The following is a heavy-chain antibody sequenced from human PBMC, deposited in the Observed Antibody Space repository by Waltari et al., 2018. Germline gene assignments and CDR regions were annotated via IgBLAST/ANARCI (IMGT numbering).Heavy chain of an antibody. Sequence: QLQLQESGPGLVKPSETLSLTCTVSGGSISSSSYYWGWIRQPPGKGLEWIGSIYYRWSTYYTPSLKSRVTISVDTSKNQFSLKLSSVTAADTAVYYCARRTRWGPIDYWGQGTLVTVSS. D-gene: IGHD7-27*01. CDR3: ARRTRWGPIDY. J-gene: IGHJ4*02. CDR1: GGSISSSSYY. V-gene: IGHV4-39*01. CDR2: IYYRWST.